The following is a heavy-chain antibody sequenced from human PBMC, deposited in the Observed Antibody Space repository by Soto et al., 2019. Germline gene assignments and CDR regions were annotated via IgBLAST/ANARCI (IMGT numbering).Heavy chain of an antibody. J-gene: IGHJ4*02. Sequence: GGSLRLSCAASGFTFSSYSMNWVRQAPGKGLEWVSYISSSSTIYYADSVKGRFTISRDNAKNSLYLQMNSLRAEDTAVYYCARDRVTYYDILTGYLYVPFDYWGQGTLVTVSS. CDR3: ARDRVTYYDILTGYLYVPFDY. V-gene: IGHV3-48*01. CDR2: ISSSSTI. D-gene: IGHD3-9*01. CDR1: GFTFSSYS.